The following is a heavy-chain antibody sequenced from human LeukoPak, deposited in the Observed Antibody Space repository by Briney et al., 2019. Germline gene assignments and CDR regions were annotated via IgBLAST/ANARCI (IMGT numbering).Heavy chain of an antibody. J-gene: IGHJ4*02. CDR3: AKVRFLEWLYGPYYFDY. Sequence: GGSLRHSCAASGFTFSSYAMSWVRQAPGKGLEWVSAISGIGGSTYYADSVKGRFTVSRDNSKNTLYLQMNSLRAEDTAVYYCAKVRFLEWLYGPYYFDYWGQGTLVTVSS. CDR2: ISGIGGST. CDR1: GFTFSSYA. D-gene: IGHD3-3*01. V-gene: IGHV3-23*01.